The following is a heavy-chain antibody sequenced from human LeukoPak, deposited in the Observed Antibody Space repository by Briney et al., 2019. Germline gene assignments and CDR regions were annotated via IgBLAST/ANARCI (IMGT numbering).Heavy chain of an antibody. Sequence: SETLSLTCTVSGGSISSYYWSWIRQPPGKGLEWIGFIYTSGSTNYNPSLKSRVTISVDTSKNQFSLKLSSVTAADTAVYYCARGLLDYDSSGFPYMDVWGKGTTVTVSS. CDR3: ARGLLDYDSSGFPYMDV. CDR2: IYTSGST. CDR1: GGSISSYY. D-gene: IGHD3-22*01. V-gene: IGHV4-4*09. J-gene: IGHJ6*03.